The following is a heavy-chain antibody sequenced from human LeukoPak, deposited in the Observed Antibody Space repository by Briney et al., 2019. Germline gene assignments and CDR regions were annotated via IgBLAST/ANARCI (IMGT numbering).Heavy chain of an antibody. CDR3: ARLYSSGWTGYFDF. D-gene: IGHD6-19*01. V-gene: IGHV5-51*01. J-gene: IGHJ4*02. Sequence: GESLKISCKGSGYSFTSYWIGWVRQLPGKGLEWMGILYPGDSDTRYSPSFQGQVTTSADKSISTAYLQWSSLKASDTAMYYCARLYSSGWTGYFDFWGQGTLVTVSS. CDR1: GYSFTSYW. CDR2: LYPGDSDT.